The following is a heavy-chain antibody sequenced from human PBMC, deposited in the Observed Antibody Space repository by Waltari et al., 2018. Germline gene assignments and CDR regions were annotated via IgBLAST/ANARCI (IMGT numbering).Heavy chain of an antibody. CDR2: ISTDASDT. CDR3: ARVSRRTYRSPVPGRHYYYGMDV. J-gene: IGHJ6*01. V-gene: IGHV3-74*03. D-gene: IGHD1-1*01. Sequence: EEQLVESGGGLVQPGDSLRLSCAASGFTFSSFWMNWVRQAPGKGPLWVSRISTDASDTTYADSVKGRFTISRDNARNTLYLQMNRLRAEDTAVYFCARVSRRTYRSPVPGRHYYYGMDV. CDR1: GFTFSSFW.